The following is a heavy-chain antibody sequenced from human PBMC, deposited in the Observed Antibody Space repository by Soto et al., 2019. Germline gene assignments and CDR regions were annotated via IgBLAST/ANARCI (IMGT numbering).Heavy chain of an antibody. CDR2: ISYDGSNK. CDR3: AKHYPAVAGSHFDY. CDR1: GFTFSTYG. J-gene: IGHJ4*02. D-gene: IGHD6-19*01. V-gene: IGHV3-30*18. Sequence: GGSLRLSCAASGFTFSTYGMHWVRQAPGKGLEWVAVISYDGSNKYYADSVKGRFTISRDNSKNTLYLQMNSLRAEDTAVYYCAKHYPAVAGSHFDYWGQGNLVTVSS.